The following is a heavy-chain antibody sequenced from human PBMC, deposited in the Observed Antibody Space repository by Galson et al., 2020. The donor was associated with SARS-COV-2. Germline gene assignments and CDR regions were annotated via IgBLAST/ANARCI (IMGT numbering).Heavy chain of an antibody. CDR3: ARGRLGHQTFPYWYFDL. D-gene: IGHD1-26*01. V-gene: IGHV3-7*01. CDR1: GFTFSSYW. CDR2: IKQDGSEK. Sequence: TGGSLRLSCAASGFTFSSYWMSWVRQAPGKGLEWVANIKQDGSEKYYVDSVKGRFTISRDNAKNSLYLQMNSLRAEDTAVYYCARGRLGHQTFPYWYFDLWGRGTLVTVSS. J-gene: IGHJ2*01.